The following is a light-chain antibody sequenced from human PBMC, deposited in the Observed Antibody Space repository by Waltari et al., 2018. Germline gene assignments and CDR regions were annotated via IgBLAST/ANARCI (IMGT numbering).Light chain of an antibody. J-gene: IGKJ2*03. CDR1: QRVGRF. Sequence: EIVFTQSPATLSLSPGERATLSCRASQRVGRFLAWYQQKPGQAPRLLIYDASNRATGIPARFSASGSGTDFTLTLSSLEPEDFAVYYCQQRSSWPYSFGQGTKLEIK. V-gene: IGKV3-11*01. CDR2: DAS. CDR3: QQRSSWPYS.